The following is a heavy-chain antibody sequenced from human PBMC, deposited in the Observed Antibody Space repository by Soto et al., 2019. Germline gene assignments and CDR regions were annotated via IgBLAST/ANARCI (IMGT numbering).Heavy chain of an antibody. D-gene: IGHD2-21*01. CDR1: GGSISTSRSY. V-gene: IGHV4-39*01. Sequence: QLQLLESGPGLVKASETLSLTCSVSGGSISTSRSYWAWIRQPPGKGLEWLANIFYSGSTFYNPSLAHRVSVSVDTSKNDFSLKLRSVTAADTAVYYCARQPTTGDTDLWFDPWGQGTLVAVSS. CDR2: IFYSGST. J-gene: IGHJ5*02. CDR3: ARQPTTGDTDLWFDP.